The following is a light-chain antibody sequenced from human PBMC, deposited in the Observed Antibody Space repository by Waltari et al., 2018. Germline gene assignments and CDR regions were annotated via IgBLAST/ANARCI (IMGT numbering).Light chain of an antibody. Sequence: EIVLTQSPGTLSLSPGERATLSCRASQSLTITYLAWYQQKPGQPPRLLVYGASNRATGIPDRFSHSGSGTDFTLTISGLEPEDFAVYYCQQYRSSFTFGPGTKVDIK. CDR2: GAS. CDR3: QQYRSSFT. J-gene: IGKJ3*01. V-gene: IGKV3-20*01. CDR1: QSLTITY.